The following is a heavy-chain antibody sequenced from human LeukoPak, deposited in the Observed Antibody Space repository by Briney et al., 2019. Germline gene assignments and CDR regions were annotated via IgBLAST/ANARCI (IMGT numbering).Heavy chain of an antibody. J-gene: IGHJ5*02. V-gene: IGHV3-30*04. CDR2: ISYDGSNK. Sequence: GGSLRLSCAASGFTFSSYAMHWVRQAPGKGLEWVAVISYDGSNKYYADSVKGRFTISRDNSKNTLYLQMNSLRAEDTAVYYCAGGYSGYGFDPWGQGTPVTVSS. D-gene: IGHD5-12*01. CDR3: AGGYSGYGFDP. CDR1: GFTFSSYA.